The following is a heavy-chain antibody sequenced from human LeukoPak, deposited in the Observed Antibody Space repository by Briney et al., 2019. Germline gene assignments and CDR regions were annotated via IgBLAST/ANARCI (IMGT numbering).Heavy chain of an antibody. D-gene: IGHD2-2*01. CDR1: GFIFSDYY. Sequence: GGPLRLSCAASGFIFSDYYMSWIRQAPGKGLEWVSSISSSGYTIYYADSVKGRFTISRDNANNALFLQVNSLRAEDTAVYYCARVSFCSSINCFDRGVDYFDFWGRGTLVTVSS. CDR2: ISSSGYTI. V-gene: IGHV3-11*01. CDR3: ARVSFCSSINCFDRGVDYFDF. J-gene: IGHJ4*02.